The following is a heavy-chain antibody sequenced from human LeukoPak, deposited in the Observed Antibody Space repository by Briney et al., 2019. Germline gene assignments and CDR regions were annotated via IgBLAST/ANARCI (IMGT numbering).Heavy chain of an antibody. Sequence: SETLSLTCTVSGDSLSSSYDWSWIRQSPGKGLEWIGYIYYSGSTSFNPSLKSRATISVDTSKNQFSLKLSSVTAADTAVYYCARAGTLADYPGAFDIWGQGTMVTVSS. CDR3: ARAGTLADYPGAFDI. V-gene: IGHV4-59*12. CDR2: IYYSGST. CDR1: GDSLSSSYD. J-gene: IGHJ3*02. D-gene: IGHD3-10*01.